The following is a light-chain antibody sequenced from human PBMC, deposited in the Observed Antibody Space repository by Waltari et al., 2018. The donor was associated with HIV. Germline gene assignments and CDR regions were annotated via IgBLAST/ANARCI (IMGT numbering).Light chain of an antibody. V-gene: IGLV3-19*01. J-gene: IGLJ2*01. CDR3: NSRDSSGNRVV. CDR2: GED. Sequence: SSELTQDPAVSVALGQTVTITCRGDSLKNYHASWYQQKPGQAPVFVVFGEDNRPSGIPDRFSGSKSGVTASLTITGAQAEDEGDYYCNSRDSSGNRVVFGGGTKVTVL. CDR1: SLKNYH.